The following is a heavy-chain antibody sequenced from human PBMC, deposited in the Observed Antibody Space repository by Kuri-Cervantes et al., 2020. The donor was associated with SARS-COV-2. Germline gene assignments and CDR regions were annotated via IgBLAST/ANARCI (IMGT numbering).Heavy chain of an antibody. CDR3: ARGVYCSSTSCPYYYYYMDV. D-gene: IGHD2-2*01. J-gene: IGHJ6*03. CDR2: IYYSGST. CDR1: GGSISSHY. Sequence: SETLSLTCTVSGGSISSHYWSWIRQPPGKGLEWIGYIYYSGSTNYNPSLKSRVTMSVDTSKNQFSLKLSSVTAADTAVYYCARGVYCSSTSCPYYYYYMDVWGKGTTVTVSS. V-gene: IGHV4-59*11.